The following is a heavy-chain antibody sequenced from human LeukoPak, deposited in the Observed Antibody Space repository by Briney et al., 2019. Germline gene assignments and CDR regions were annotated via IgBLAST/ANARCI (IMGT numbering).Heavy chain of an antibody. J-gene: IGHJ4*02. CDR3: ARVDVVTTVLY. CDR1: GFTFSSYG. Sequence: GRSLRLSCAASGFTFSSYGMHWVRQAPGRGLEWVSYIGSSGITIYYADSVKGRFTISRDNAKNSLYLQMNSLRAEDTAVYYCARVDVVTTVLYWGQGTLVTVSS. D-gene: IGHD4-17*01. CDR2: IGSSGITI. V-gene: IGHV3-48*04.